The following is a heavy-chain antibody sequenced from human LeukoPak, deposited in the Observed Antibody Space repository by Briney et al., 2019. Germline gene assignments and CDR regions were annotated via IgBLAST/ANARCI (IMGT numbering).Heavy chain of an antibody. J-gene: IGHJ4*02. D-gene: IGHD2-15*01. V-gene: IGHV3-15*01. CDR2: IKSKTDGGTT. Sequence: GGSLRLSCAASGFTFSTYNMNWVRQAPGKGLEWVGRIKSKTDGGTTDYAAPVKGRFTISRDDSKKSVYLQMNSLKIEDTAVYYCISFASGEFHWGQGTLVTVSS. CDR1: GFTFSTYN. CDR3: ISFASGEFH.